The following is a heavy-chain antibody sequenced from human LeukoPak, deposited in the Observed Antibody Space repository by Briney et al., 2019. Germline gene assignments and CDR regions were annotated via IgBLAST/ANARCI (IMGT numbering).Heavy chain of an antibody. D-gene: IGHD3-10*01. CDR3: ARSQGSGSYYTVDY. J-gene: IGHJ4*02. CDR2: ISSSSYI. CDR1: GFTFSSYS. Sequence: GGSLRLSCAASGFTFSSYSMNWVRQAPGKGLEWVSSISSSSYIYYADSVKGRFTISRDNAKNSLYLQMNSLRAEDTAVYYCARSQGSGSYYTVDYWGQGTLVTVSS. V-gene: IGHV3-21*01.